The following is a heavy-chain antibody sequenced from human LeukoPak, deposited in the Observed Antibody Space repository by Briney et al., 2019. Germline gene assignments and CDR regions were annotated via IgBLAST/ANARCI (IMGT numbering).Heavy chain of an antibody. J-gene: IGHJ5*02. D-gene: IGHD3-10*01. CDR2: ISPDGRDT. V-gene: IGHV3-74*01. CDR3: ARGRAMVRGGNNWFDP. CDR1: GFAFSTYW. Sequence: GGSLRLSCAASGFAFSTYWMHWVRQAPGKGPVWVSRISPDGRDTIYADSVKGRFTISRDNAKNSLYLQMNSLRAEDTAVYYCARGRAMVRGGNNWFDPWGQGTLVTVSS.